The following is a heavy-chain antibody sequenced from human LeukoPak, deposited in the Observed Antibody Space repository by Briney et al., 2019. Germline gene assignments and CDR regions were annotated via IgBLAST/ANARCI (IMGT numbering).Heavy chain of an antibody. D-gene: IGHD3-9*01. V-gene: IGHV5-51*01. Sequence: GESLKISCQGSGYSFTSYWIGWVRQMPGKGLEWVGIIYPGDSDTRYSPSFQGQVTVSADKSISTAYLQWSSLKASDTAMYYCARLYDILTGNSFDYWAQETLVTVSS. J-gene: IGHJ4*02. CDR3: ARLYDILTGNSFDY. CDR1: GYSFTSYW. CDR2: IYPGDSDT.